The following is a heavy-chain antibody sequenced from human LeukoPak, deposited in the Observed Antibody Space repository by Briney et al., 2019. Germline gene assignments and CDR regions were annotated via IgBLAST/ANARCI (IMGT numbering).Heavy chain of an antibody. Sequence: GGSLRLSCAASGFTFSSFVMSWVRQAPGKGLEWVSRISGSGVYKYYTDSVKGRFTISRDNSKNTLYVQMNSLRAEDTAVYYCAKVSCTGGTCPSFDYWGQGTLATVSS. V-gene: IGHV3-23*01. CDR2: ISGSGVYK. CDR3: AKVSCTGGTCPSFDY. J-gene: IGHJ4*02. CDR1: GFTFSSFV. D-gene: IGHD2-8*02.